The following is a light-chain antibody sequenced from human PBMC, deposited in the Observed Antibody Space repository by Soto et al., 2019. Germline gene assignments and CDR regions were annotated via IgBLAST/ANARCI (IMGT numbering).Light chain of an antibody. CDR3: KSYTSRSTPWV. CDR1: SSDVGGYDY. Sequence: QSVLTQPASVSGSPGQSITISCTGTSSDVGGYDYVSWYQQHPGKAPKLVIYDVNNRPSGVSNRFSGSKSDNTASLTISGLQAEDEAYYYCKSYTSRSTPWVFGGGTKLTVL. CDR2: DVN. V-gene: IGLV2-14*01. J-gene: IGLJ3*02.